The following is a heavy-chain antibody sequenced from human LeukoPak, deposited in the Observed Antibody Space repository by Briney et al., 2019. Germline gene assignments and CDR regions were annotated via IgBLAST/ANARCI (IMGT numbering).Heavy chain of an antibody. D-gene: IGHD3-22*01. Sequence: PGGSLRLSCAASGFTFSSYWMSWVRQAPGKGLEWVSSISSSSSYIYYADSVKGRFTISRDNAKNSLYLQMNSLRAEDTAVYYCAREYYYDSSGYYLGGGDYWGQGTLVTVSS. CDR3: AREYYYDSSGYYLGGGDY. V-gene: IGHV3-21*01. J-gene: IGHJ4*02. CDR2: ISSSSSYI. CDR1: GFTFSSYW.